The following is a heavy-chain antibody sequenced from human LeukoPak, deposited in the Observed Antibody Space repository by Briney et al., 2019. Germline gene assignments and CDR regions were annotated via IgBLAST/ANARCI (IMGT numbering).Heavy chain of an antibody. CDR1: GGSISTYY. V-gene: IGHV4-59*08. CDR3: ARTVGALYDAFNI. J-gene: IGHJ3*02. D-gene: IGHD1-26*01. CDR2: IYYSGST. Sequence: KPSETLSLTCTVPGGSISTYYWSWIRQPPGKGLEWIGYIYYSGSTNYNPSLKSRVTISVGTSKNQFSLKLSSVTAADTAVYYCARTVGALYDAFNIWGQGTMVTVSS.